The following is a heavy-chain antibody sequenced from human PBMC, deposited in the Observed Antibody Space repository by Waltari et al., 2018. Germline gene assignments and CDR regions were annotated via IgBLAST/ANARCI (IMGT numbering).Heavy chain of an antibody. CDR3: ARVGIAAAGSYYFDY. Sequence: QLQLQESGPGLVKPSETLSLTCTVPGGSISSSSYYWGWFRQPPGKGLEWIGSIYYSGSTYYNPSLKSRVTISVDTSKNQFSLKLSSVTAADTAVYYCARVGIAAAGSYYFDYWGQGTLVTVSS. CDR1: GGSISSSSYY. V-gene: IGHV4-39*07. J-gene: IGHJ4*02. CDR2: IYYSGST. D-gene: IGHD6-13*01.